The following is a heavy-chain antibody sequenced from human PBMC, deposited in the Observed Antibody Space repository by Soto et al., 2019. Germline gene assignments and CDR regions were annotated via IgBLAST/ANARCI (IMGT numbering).Heavy chain of an antibody. CDR1: GGTFSSYA. Sequence: GASVKVSCKASGGTFSSYAISWVRQAPGQGLEWMGGIIPIFGTANYAQKFQGRVTITADESTSTAYMELSSLRSEDTAVYYCARLVYDSSGYYFFDYWGQGTLVTVSS. CDR3: ARLVYDSSGYYFFDY. CDR2: IIPIFGTA. D-gene: IGHD3-22*01. J-gene: IGHJ4*02. V-gene: IGHV1-69*13.